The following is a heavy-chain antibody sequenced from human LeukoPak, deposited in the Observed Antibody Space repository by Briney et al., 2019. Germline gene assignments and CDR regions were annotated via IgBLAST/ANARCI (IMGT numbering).Heavy chain of an antibody. Sequence: GASVKVFCKASGYTFTGYYMHWVRQAPGQGLEWMGWINPNSGGTNYAQKFQGRVTTTRDTSISTAYMELSRLRSDDTAVYYCERVRRDGYYAFDYWGQGTLVTVSS. CDR3: ERVRRDGYYAFDY. V-gene: IGHV1-2*02. CDR2: INPNSGGT. J-gene: IGHJ4*02. CDR1: GYTFTGYY. D-gene: IGHD5-24*01.